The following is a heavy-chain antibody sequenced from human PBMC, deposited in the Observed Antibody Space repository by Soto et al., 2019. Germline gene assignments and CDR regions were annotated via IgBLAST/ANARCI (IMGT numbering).Heavy chain of an antibody. D-gene: IGHD2-15*01. CDR2: IAGSGSAT. CDR1: GFTFTSHT. V-gene: IGHV3-23*01. J-gene: IGHJ4*02. Sequence: ELQLLESGGGLIQPGGSLRLSCATSGFTFTSHTMSWVRQAPGKGLEWVVGIAGSGSATYYADPVKGRFIISRDNAKNTLSLQMSSLRAEDTAVYYCVKSLGYCSGGSCGYWGQGTLVTVSS. CDR3: VKSLGYCSGGSCGY.